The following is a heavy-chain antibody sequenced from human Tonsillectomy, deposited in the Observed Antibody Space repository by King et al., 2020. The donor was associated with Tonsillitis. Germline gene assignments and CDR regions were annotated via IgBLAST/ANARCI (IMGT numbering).Heavy chain of an antibody. D-gene: IGHD3-22*01. J-gene: IGHJ1*01. CDR3: AREPTSSDYRQYFQY. CDR2: INPSGGST. V-gene: IGHV1-46*01. Sequence: QLVQSGAEVEKPGASVKVSCKASGYAFSNYYIHWVRQAPGQGLEWMGIINPSGGSTTSAQKFQGRVTMTSDTSTSTVYMEVSSLRSEDTAVYYCAREPTSSDYRQYFQYWGQGTLVTVSS. CDR1: GYAFSNYY.